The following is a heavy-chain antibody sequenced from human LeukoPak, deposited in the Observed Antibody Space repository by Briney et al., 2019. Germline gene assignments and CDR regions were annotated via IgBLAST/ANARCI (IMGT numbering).Heavy chain of an antibody. CDR1: GDSLSSHY. Sequence: SETLSLTCTVSGDSLSSHYWSWIRQPPGKGLEWIGYIYGSGSTHYDPSLRSRVTISEDTPKNQFSLKLTSVTAADTAVYYCARNVGWYSHDSWGQGTLVTVSS. V-gene: IGHV4-59*08. D-gene: IGHD6-19*01. J-gene: IGHJ4*02. CDR2: IYGSGST. CDR3: ARNVGWYSHDS.